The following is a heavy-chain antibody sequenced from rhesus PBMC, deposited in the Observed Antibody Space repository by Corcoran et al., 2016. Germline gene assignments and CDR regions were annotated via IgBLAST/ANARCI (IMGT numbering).Heavy chain of an antibody. V-gene: IGHV4-173*01. CDR1: GGSIRSNS. D-gene: IGHD7-45*01. CDR2: ISGSGGST. CDR3: ARGNWEYFDY. J-gene: IGHJ4*01. Sequence: QLQLQESGPGLVKASETLSLTCAVSGGSIRSNSWIWIRPPTGKGLEWIGRISGSGGSTHYNPSLKSRVTISPVTSKNQFSLKLSSVTAADTAVYYCARGNWEYFDYWGQGVLVTVSS.